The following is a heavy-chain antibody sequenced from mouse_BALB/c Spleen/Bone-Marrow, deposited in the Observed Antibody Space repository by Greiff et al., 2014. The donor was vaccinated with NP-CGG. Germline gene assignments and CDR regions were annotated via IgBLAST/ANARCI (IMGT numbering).Heavy chain of an antibody. CDR3: ARFAGTPYTMDY. J-gene: IGHJ4*01. V-gene: IGHV3-1*02. D-gene: IGHD4-1*01. CDR1: GYSITSYYS. CDR2: IHYSGTT. Sequence: VQLKESGPDLVKPSRSLSLTCTVTGYSITSYYSWHWIRQFPGNKLEWMGYIHYSGTTVYNPSLKSRISITRDTSNNQFFLQLNSVTTEDTATYYCARFAGTPYTMDYWGQGTSVTVSS.